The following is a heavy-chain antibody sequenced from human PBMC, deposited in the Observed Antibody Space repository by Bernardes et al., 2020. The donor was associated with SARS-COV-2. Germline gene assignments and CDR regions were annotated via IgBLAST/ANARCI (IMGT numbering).Heavy chain of an antibody. CDR3: ARAKGITIFGGVTHFDL. D-gene: IGHD3-3*01. CDR1: GGSISSGGYS. CDR2: IYHSGST. Sequence: TLSLTCAVSGGSISSGGYSWSWIRQPPGKGLEWIGYIYHSGSTYYNPSLKSRVTISVDRSKNQFSLKLSSVTAADTAVYYCARAKGITIFGGVTHFDLWGRGTLVTVSS. J-gene: IGHJ2*01. V-gene: IGHV4-30-2*01.